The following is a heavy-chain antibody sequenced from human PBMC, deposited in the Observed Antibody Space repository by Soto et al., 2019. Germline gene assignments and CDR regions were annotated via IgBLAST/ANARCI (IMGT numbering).Heavy chain of an antibody. D-gene: IGHD3-10*01. CDR1: GFTFSSYS. J-gene: IGHJ4*02. Sequence: EVQLVESGGGLVQPGGSLRLSCAASGFTFSSYSMNWVRQAPGKGLEWVSSISSSSSYIYYADSVKGRFTISRDNAKNSLYLQMNSLRAEDTAVYYCARDYRDYGSGSYSLDYWGQGTLVTVSS. CDR3: ARDYRDYGSGSYSLDY. CDR2: ISSSSSYI. V-gene: IGHV3-21*01.